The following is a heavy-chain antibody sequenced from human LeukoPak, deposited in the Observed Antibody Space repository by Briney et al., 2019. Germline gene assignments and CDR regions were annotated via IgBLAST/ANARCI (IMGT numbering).Heavy chain of an antibody. CDR2: ISCSGSTI. D-gene: IGHD3-10*01. V-gene: IGHV3-48*03. J-gene: IGHJ3*02. CDR3: AKLELRDAFDI. Sequence: GGSLRLSCAASGFTFSSYEMNWVRQAPGKGLEWVSYISCSGSTIYYADSVKGRFTISRDNARNSLYLQMNSLRAEDTAVYYCAKLELRDAFDIWGQGTMVTVSS. CDR1: GFTFSSYE.